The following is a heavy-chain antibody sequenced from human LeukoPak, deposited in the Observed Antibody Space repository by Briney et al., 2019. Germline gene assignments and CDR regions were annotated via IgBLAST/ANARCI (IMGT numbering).Heavy chain of an antibody. CDR3: AKTLGHCSSSSCYVYFDY. J-gene: IGHJ4*02. Sequence: GGSLRLSCAPSGFTFRNYAMSWVRQAPGRGLEWVSGISGGGGTTYYADSVKGRFTISRDSSKNTLYLQMNSLRAEDTAVYYCAKTLGHCSSSSCYVYFDYWGQGALVTVSS. CDR2: ISGGGGTT. V-gene: IGHV3-23*01. D-gene: IGHD2-2*01. CDR1: GFTFRNYA.